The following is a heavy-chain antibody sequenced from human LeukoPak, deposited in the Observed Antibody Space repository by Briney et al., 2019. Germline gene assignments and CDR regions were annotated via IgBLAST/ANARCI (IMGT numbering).Heavy chain of an antibody. D-gene: IGHD2-21*01. CDR1: ELTFSNYA. V-gene: IGHV3-23*01. CDR3: ITPLPYSAQ. J-gene: IGHJ4*02. CDR2: VSGSGGST. Sequence: GGSLRLSCAASELTFSNYAMSWVRQAPGKGLEWVSAVSGSGGSTYYPDSVKGRFTISRDNSKNTLYLQMNSLRAEDTAVYYCITPLPYSAQGGQGTLVTVSS.